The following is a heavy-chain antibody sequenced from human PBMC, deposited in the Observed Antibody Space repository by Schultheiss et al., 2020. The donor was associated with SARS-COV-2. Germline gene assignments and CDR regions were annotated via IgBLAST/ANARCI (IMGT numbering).Heavy chain of an antibody. Sequence: SETLSLTCAVYGGSFSGYYWSWIRQPPGKGLEWIGYIYYSGSTYYNPSLKSRVTISVDTSKNQFSLKLSSVTAADTAVYYCAREWITIFGVVSTAAIDYWGQGTLVTVSS. CDR3: AREWITIFGVVSTAAIDY. V-gene: IGHV4-30-4*08. J-gene: IGHJ4*02. CDR1: GGSFSGYY. D-gene: IGHD3-3*01. CDR2: IYYSGST.